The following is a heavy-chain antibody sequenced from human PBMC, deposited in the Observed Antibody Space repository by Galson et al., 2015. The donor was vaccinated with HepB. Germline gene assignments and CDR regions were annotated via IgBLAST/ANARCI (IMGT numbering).Heavy chain of an antibody. Sequence: SLRLSCAASGFTFSSYAMNWVRQAPGKGLEWVSVISGSGGSTNYADSVRGRFTISRDNSKNTLYLQMNSLRAEDTAVYYCATDPSKYFASSHWGQGTTVTVSS. CDR2: ISGSGGST. D-gene: IGHD3-10*01. J-gene: IGHJ6*02. CDR3: ATDPSKYFASSH. V-gene: IGHV3-23*01. CDR1: GFTFSSYA.